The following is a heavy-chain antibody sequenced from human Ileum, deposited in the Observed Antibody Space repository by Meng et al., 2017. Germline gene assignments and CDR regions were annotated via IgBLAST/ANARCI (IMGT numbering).Heavy chain of an antibody. Sequence: QVQLQESGPGLVRPSDTFYLICTVSGGSVSRAGYQWGWIRQPPGKGLEWIGYASTNYNPSLKSRVTISLDTSRNQFSLSLSSVTAADTAVYYCARDHMGSLDYWGQGILVTVSS. CDR3: ARDHMGSLDY. CDR1: GGSVSRAGYQ. D-gene: IGHD1-26*01. J-gene: IGHJ4*02. CDR2: AST. V-gene: IGHV4-61*08.